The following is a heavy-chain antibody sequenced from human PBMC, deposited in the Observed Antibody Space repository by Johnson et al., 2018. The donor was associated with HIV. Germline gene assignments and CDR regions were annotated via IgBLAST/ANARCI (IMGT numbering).Heavy chain of an antibody. CDR1: GFDFSSSW. CDR3: ARVSWGDAFDI. V-gene: IGHV3-74*02. Sequence: MQLVESGGGLVQPGGSLRLSCAASGFDFSSSWMLWVRQAPGKGLVWVSRIRNDGSATTYADSVKGRFTISSDNSRNALYLQMNSLRAEDTAVYYCARVSWGDAFDIWGQGTMVTVSS. J-gene: IGHJ3*02. D-gene: IGHD7-27*01. CDR2: IRNDGSAT.